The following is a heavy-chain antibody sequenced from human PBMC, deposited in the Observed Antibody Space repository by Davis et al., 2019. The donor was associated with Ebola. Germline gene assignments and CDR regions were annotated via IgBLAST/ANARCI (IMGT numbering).Heavy chain of an antibody. V-gene: IGHV3-23*01. CDR3: AKSRGDSYSSVDY. J-gene: IGHJ4*02. CDR2: VSSGGST. Sequence: GESLKTPCAAPGFTFSNYAMNWVRQAPGRGLEWVSTVSSGGSTYYVGSVKGRFTISRDNSKNTLYLQMNSLRAEDTALYYCAKSRGDSYSSVDYWGQGTLATVSS. D-gene: IGHD2-21*01. CDR1: GFTFSNYA.